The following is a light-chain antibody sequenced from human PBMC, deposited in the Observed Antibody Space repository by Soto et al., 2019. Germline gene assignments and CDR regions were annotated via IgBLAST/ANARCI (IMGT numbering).Light chain of an antibody. CDR2: GAS. CDR1: LTVNSN. J-gene: IGKJ1*01. V-gene: IGKV3-15*01. CDR3: QQYNNRWT. Sequence: EIVITQSPATLSVSPGEGATLSCRASLTVNSNLAWYQQKPGQAPRLLIYGASTRATGIPARFSGSGSGTEFTLTINNLQSEDVAVYYCQQYNNRWTFGLGTKVDIK.